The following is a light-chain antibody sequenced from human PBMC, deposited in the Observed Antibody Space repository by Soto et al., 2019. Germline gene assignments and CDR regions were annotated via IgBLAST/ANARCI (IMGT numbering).Light chain of an antibody. J-gene: IGLJ2*01. CDR1: SGSIASNY. V-gene: IGLV6-57*01. CDR3: QSYDSSNQV. Sequence: NFMLTQPHSVSESPGKTVTISCTRSSGSIASNYVQWYQQRPGSSPTTVIYEDNQRPSGVPARFSGSIDSSSNSASLTISGLKTEDEAYYYCQSYDSSNQVFGGGTKLTVL. CDR2: EDN.